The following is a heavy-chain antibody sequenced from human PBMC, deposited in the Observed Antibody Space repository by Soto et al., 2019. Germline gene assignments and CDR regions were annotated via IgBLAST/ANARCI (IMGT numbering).Heavy chain of an antibody. D-gene: IGHD3-10*01. CDR2: ISGSGGST. V-gene: IGHV3-23*01. J-gene: IGHJ3*02. CDR1: VFTFSIYS. CDR3: ARDMGLLSSAFDI. Sequence: GSLIISYAASVFTFSIYSVSWVRKAPVKGLEWFSAISGSGGSTYYADSVKGRFTISRDNSKNTLYLQMNSLRDEDTAVYYCARDMGLLSSAFDIWGQGTMVTVSS.